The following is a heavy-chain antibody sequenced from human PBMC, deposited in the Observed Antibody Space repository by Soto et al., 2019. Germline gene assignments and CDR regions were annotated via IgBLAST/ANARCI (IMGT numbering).Heavy chain of an antibody. CDR2: IYYSGST. CDR1: GGSISSGGYY. CDR3: ARDALDSSSWYYFDY. J-gene: IGHJ4*02. V-gene: IGHV4-31*03. D-gene: IGHD6-13*01. Sequence: QVQLQESGPGLVKPSQTLSLTCTVSGGSISSGGYYWSWIRQHPGKGLEWIGYIYYSGSTYYNPCLRSRVRIAVDTSKKQCSLKLSSVTAADTAVYYCARDALDSSSWYYFDYWGQGTLVTVSS.